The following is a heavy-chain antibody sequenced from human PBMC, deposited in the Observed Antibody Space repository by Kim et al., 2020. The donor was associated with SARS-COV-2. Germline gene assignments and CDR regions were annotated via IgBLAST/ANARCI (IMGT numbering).Heavy chain of an antibody. CDR3: ARDLLYGDYNYYYYGMEV. CDR2: IYYSGST. V-gene: IGHV4-61*01. D-gene: IGHD4-17*01. J-gene: IGHJ6*02. CDR1: GGSVSSGSYY. Sequence: SETLSLTCTVSGGSVSSGSYYWSWIRQPPGKGLEWIGYIYYSGSTNYNPSLKSRVTISVDTSKNQFSLELSSVTAVDTAVYYCARDLLYGDYNYYYYGMEVWGQGTTVAVS.